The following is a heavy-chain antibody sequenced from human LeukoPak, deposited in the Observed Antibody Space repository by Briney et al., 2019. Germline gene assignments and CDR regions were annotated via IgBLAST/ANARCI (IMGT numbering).Heavy chain of an antibody. V-gene: IGHV4-34*01. Sequence: SETLSLTCAVYGGSFSGYYWSWIRQPPGKGLEWIGEINHSGSTNYNPSLKSRVTISVDTSKNQFSLKLSSVTAADTAVYYCARRRYSGSYVNYYYYMDVWGKGTTVTISS. J-gene: IGHJ6*03. CDR1: GGSFSGYY. D-gene: IGHD1-26*01. CDR3: ARRRYSGSYVNYYYYMDV. CDR2: INHSGST.